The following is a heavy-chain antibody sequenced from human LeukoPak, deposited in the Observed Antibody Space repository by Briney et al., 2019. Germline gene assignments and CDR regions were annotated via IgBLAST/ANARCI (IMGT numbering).Heavy chain of an antibody. D-gene: IGHD2-15*01. J-gene: IGHJ3*02. CDR2: IYHSGST. CDR1: GYSISSGYY. CDR3: ARGGVVAAPGNAFDI. Sequence: SETLSLTCAVSGYSISSGYYWGWIRQPPGKGLEWIGSIYHSGSTYYNPSLKSRVTISADTSKKQFSLRLSSVTAADTALYYCARGGVVAAPGNAFDIWGQGTMVTVFS. V-gene: IGHV4-38-2*01.